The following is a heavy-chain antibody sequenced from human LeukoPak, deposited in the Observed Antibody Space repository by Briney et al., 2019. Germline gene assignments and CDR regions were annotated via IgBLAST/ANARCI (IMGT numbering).Heavy chain of an antibody. J-gene: IGHJ4*02. CDR3: VKDLNTAIAAAGTFDY. V-gene: IGHV3-64D*09. CDR1: GFTFSSYA. Sequence: PGGSLRLSCSASGFTFSSYAMHWVRQAPGKGLEYVSAISGNGGSTYYADSVKGRFTISRDNSKNTLYLQMSSLRAEDTAVYYCVKDLNTAIAAAGTFDYWGQGTLVTVFS. CDR2: ISGNGGST. D-gene: IGHD6-13*01.